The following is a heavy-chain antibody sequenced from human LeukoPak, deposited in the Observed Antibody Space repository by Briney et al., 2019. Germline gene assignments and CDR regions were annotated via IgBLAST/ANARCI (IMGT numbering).Heavy chain of an antibody. Sequence: SETLSLTCTVSGGSISSYYWSWIRQPPGKGLEWIGYIYYSGSTNYNPSLKSRVTISVDTSKNQFSLKLSSVTAADTAVYYCARNYYDSSGYLVYFDYWGQRTLVTVSS. CDR1: GGSISSYY. CDR3: ARNYYDSSGYLVYFDY. CDR2: IYYSGST. D-gene: IGHD3-22*01. V-gene: IGHV4-59*01. J-gene: IGHJ4*02.